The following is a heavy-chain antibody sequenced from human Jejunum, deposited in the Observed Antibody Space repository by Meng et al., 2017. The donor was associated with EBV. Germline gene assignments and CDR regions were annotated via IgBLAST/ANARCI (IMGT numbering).Heavy chain of an antibody. D-gene: IGHD2-21*02. V-gene: IGHV4-34*01. CDR2: INRSGSS. Sequence: QVQLQQWGAGLLKPSETLSLTCAAQGGSFSDYSWTWIRQSPDKGLELIGEINRSGSSSYNPSLKSRVTMSVDPSKNHFSLRLSSVSAADTAVYYCARGGLVCPGPSGGDCHTFYFEYWGPGNMVTVSA. CDR3: ARGGLVCPGPSGGDCHTFYFEY. CDR1: GGSFSDYS. J-gene: IGHJ4*02.